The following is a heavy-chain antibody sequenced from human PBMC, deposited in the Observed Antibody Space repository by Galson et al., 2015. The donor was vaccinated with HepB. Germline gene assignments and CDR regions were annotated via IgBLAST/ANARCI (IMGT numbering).Heavy chain of an antibody. Sequence: SLRLSCAASGFTFSTYAMAWVRQAPGKGLQWVSGISGSGVSTLYADSVKGRFTISRDNSKRTLYLQMNSLRAEDTAVYYCAKDLMGSSAYYPFDYWGQGTPVTVS. V-gene: IGHV3-23*01. CDR2: ISGSGVST. D-gene: IGHD3-22*01. CDR3: AKDLMGSSAYYPFDY. J-gene: IGHJ4*02. CDR1: GFTFSTYA.